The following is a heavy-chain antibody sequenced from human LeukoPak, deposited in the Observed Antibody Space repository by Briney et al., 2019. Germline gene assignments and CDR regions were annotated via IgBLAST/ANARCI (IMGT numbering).Heavy chain of an antibody. D-gene: IGHD2-2*01. J-gene: IGHJ4*02. CDR1: GYSFTNYW. Sequence: GESLKISCNGSGYSFTNYWIGWVRQMPGKGLEWMGVIYPGTADITYSPSFQGQVTISADKSVSTAYLHWSSLKASDTAIYYCARHLRIITSGPTYWGQGTLVTVSS. CDR2: IYPGTADI. V-gene: IGHV5-51*01. CDR3: ARHLRIITSGPTY.